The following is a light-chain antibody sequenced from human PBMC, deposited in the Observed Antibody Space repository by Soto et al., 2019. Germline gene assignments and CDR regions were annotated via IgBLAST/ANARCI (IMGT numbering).Light chain of an antibody. J-gene: IGLJ6*01. V-gene: IGLV2-14*01. CDR1: NTDVGGFNY. CDR2: EVS. Sequence: QSVLTQPASVSGSPGQSITVSCTGTNTDVGGFNYVSWYQHRPGKAPTLMIYEVSNRLSGVSNRFSGSKSGNTTSLTTSGLQSEDEADYYCTSYTPTGALVFGSGTKVTVL. CDR3: TSYTPTGALV.